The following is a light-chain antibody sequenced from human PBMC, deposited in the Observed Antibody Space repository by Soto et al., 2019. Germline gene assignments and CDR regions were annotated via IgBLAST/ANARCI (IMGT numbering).Light chain of an antibody. V-gene: IGLV1-47*01. CDR3: AAWDDSLSGHVV. J-gene: IGLJ2*01. CDR1: SSNIGSNY. CDR2: RNN. Sequence: QSVLTQPPSASGTPGQRVTISCSGSSSNIGSNYVYWYQQLPGTAPKLLIYRNNQRPSGVPDRFSGSKSGTSASLAISGLRSEDEAHYYCAAWDDSLSGHVVFGGWTKLTVL.